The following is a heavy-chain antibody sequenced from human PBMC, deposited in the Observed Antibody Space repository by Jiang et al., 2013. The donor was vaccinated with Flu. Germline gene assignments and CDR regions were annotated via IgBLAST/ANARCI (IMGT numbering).Heavy chain of an antibody. J-gene: IGHJ6*04. CDR1: GGTFSSYA. Sequence: GAEVKKPGSSVKVSCKASGGTFSSYAISWVRQAPGQGLEWMGRIIPILGIANYAQKFQGRVTITADKSTSTAYMELSSLRSEDTAVYYCARTGNSDYYYYGMDVWGKGTTVTVSS. CDR3: ARTGNSDYYYYGMDV. V-gene: IGHV1-69*04. D-gene: IGHD4-23*01. CDR2: IIPILGIA.